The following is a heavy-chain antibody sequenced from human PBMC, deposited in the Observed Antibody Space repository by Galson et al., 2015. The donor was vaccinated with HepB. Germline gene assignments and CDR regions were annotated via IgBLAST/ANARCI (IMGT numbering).Heavy chain of an antibody. V-gene: IGHV1-2*04. CDR3: ARVAAYRGGYSYGAGNYYYYGMDV. CDR1: GYTFAGYY. Sequence: SCKASGYTFAGYYMHWVRQAPGQGLEWMGWINPNSGGTNYAQKFQGWVTMTRDTSISTAYMELSRLRSDDTAVYYCARVAAYRGGYSYGAGNYYYYGMDVWGQGTTVTVSS. J-gene: IGHJ6*02. CDR2: INPNSGGT. D-gene: IGHD5-18*01.